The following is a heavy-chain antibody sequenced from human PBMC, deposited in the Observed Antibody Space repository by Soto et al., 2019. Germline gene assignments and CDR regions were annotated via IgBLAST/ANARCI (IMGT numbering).Heavy chain of an antibody. Sequence: QVQLHQWGAGLLKPSETLSLTCDVYGGSFSGYYWTWIRQTPGKGLEWIGEIHPRGYHDFNPSLPSSICISPDPSEKQFFLQLRSVTAADEAVYYCARGQDSAKVDDWGQGVLINVYS. CDR3: ARGQDSAKVDD. V-gene: IGHV4-34*01. J-gene: IGHJ4*02. CDR1: GGSFSGYY. D-gene: IGHD6-25*01. CDR2: IHPRGYH.